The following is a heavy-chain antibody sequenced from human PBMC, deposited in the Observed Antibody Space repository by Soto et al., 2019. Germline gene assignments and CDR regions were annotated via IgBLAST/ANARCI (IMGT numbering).Heavy chain of an antibody. V-gene: IGHV3-23*01. CDR1: GFTFSSYA. CDR3: PKGPLGRMNSSGWYYLDY. J-gene: IGHJ4*02. Sequence: GGSLRLSCAASGFTFSSYAMSWVRQAPGKGLEWVSAISGSGGSTYYADSVKGRFTISRDNSKNTLYLQMNSLRAEDTAVYYCPKGPLGRMNSSGWYYLDYWGQGTLVTVSS. CDR2: ISGSGGST. D-gene: IGHD6-19*01.